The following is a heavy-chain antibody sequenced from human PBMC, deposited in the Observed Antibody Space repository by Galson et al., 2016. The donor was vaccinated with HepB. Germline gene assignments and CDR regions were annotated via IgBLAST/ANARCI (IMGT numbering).Heavy chain of an antibody. CDR1: GYTFTNQW. CDR3: ARLVRPSSRDYYYGMDV. J-gene: IGHJ6*02. CDR2: IYPGDSDL. D-gene: IGHD3-10*02. V-gene: IGHV5-51*03. Sequence: QSGAEVKKSGESLKISCQVSGYTFTNQWIAWVRQMPGKGLEWMGIIYPGDSDLRYSPSFQGQVTISADKSISTAYLQWSSLKASDTAIYYCARLVRPSSRDYYYGMDVWGQGTTVTVSS.